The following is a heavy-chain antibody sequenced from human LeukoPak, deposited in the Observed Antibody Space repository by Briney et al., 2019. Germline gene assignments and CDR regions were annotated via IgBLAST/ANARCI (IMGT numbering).Heavy chain of an antibody. CDR1: GFTFSRYW. CDR2: IKEDGSET. D-gene: IGHD3-22*01. Sequence: GGSLRLSCAASGFTFSRYWMNWVRQAPGKGLECVANIKEDGSETYYVGSVKGRFTISRDNAKNSLYLQMNSLRAEDTAVYYCARDWLAGNPYHAFDLWGKGTMVTVSS. J-gene: IGHJ3*01. V-gene: IGHV3-7*01. CDR3: ARDWLAGNPYHAFDL.